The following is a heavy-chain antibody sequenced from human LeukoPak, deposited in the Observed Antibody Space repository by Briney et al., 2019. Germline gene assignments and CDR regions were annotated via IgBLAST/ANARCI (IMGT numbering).Heavy chain of an antibody. D-gene: IGHD3-10*01. V-gene: IGHV3-15*01. CDR3: TTGPFDYYGSASYLANGMDV. CDR1: GFTFSNAW. CDR2: IKSKTDGGTR. J-gene: IGHJ6*02. Sequence: GGSLRLSCAGSGFTFSNAWMSWVRQAPGKGLEWVGRIKSKTDGGTRDYTAPVKGRFTISRDDSKNTLYLQMNSLKTEDTAVYYCTTGPFDYYGSASYLANGMDVWGQGTTVTVSS.